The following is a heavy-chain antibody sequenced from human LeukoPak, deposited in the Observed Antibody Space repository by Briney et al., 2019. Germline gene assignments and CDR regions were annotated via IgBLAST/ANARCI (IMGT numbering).Heavy chain of an antibody. V-gene: IGHV4-39*07. D-gene: IGHD6-6*01. Sequence: PSETLPLTCTVSGGSISSSSYYWGWIRQPPGKGLEWIGSIYYSGSTYYNPSLKSRVTISVDTSKNQFSLKLSSVTAADTAVYYCARVRRQLDYWGQGTLVTVSS. CDR1: GGSISSSSYY. J-gene: IGHJ4*02. CDR2: IYYSGST. CDR3: ARVRRQLDY.